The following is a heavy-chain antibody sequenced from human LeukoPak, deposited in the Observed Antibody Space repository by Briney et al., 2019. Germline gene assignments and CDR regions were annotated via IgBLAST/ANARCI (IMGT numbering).Heavy chain of an antibody. CDR3: ARPGDVEMATFDY. D-gene: IGHD5-24*01. V-gene: IGHV1-2*02. J-gene: IGHJ4*02. Sequence: GASVNVSCMASAYTFTGYYMHWVRQAPGQGLEWMGWINPNSGGTNYAQKFQGRVTMTRDTSISTAYMELSRLRSDDTAVYYCARPGDVEMATFDYWGQGTLVTVSS. CDR2: INPNSGGT. CDR1: AYTFTGYY.